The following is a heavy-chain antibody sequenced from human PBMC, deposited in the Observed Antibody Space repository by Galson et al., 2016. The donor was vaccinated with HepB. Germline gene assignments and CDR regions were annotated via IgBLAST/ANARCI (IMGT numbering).Heavy chain of an antibody. V-gene: IGHV3-9*01. CDR3: AKDPNGDYIGAYDS. D-gene: IGHD4-17*01. CDR1: GFRFDDHA. Sequence: SLRLSCAASGFRFDDHAMHWVRQAPGKGLEWVSGISWNSGRIGYGDSVKGRFTISRDNSKNIVYLQMNSLRAEDTALYYCAKDPNGDYIGAYDSWGQGTLVTVS. J-gene: IGHJ4*02. CDR2: ISWNSGRI.